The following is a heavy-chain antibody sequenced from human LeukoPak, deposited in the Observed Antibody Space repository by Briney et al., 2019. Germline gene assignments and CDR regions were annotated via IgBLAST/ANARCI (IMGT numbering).Heavy chain of an antibody. CDR2: INWNGGST. J-gene: IGHJ4*02. Sequence: SGGSLRLSCAASGFTFDDYGMSWVRQAPGKGLEWVSGINWNGGSTGYADSVKGRFTISRDNAKNSLYLQMNSLRADDTAVYYCARDPGIYGSSWGSSYYFDYWGQGTLVTVSS. V-gene: IGHV3-20*04. CDR3: ARDPGIYGSSWGSSYYFDY. CDR1: GFTFDDYG. D-gene: IGHD6-6*01.